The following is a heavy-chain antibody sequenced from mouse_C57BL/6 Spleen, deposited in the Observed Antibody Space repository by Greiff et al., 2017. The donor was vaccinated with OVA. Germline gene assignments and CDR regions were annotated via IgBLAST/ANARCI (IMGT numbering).Heavy chain of an antibody. D-gene: IGHD2-2*01. CDR3: TRSGWGYDSGY. CDR1: GYTFTSYD. J-gene: IGHJ2*01. V-gene: IGHV1-15*01. Sequence: QVQLQQSGAELVRPGASVTLSCKASGYTFTSYDMSWVKQTPGHGLEWIGDIYPKTGDTAYNQKFKGKAILTADKSSSTAYMELRSLTSEDSAVYYCTRSGWGYDSGYWGKGTTLTVS. CDR2: IYPKTGDT.